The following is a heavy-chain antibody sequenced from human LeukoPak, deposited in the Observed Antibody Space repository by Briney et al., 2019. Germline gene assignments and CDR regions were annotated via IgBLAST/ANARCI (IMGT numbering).Heavy chain of an antibody. CDR3: ASNTATVFDY. Sequence: PSGTLSLTCAVSGGSLSSGNWWTWVRQSPGKGLEWIGEIHHGGTTNYNPSLKSRVTISLDMSKHQFSLNLTSVTAADTAVYFCASNTATVFDYWGQGALVTVSS. J-gene: IGHJ4*02. CDR2: IHHGGTT. D-gene: IGHD2-21*02. V-gene: IGHV4-4*02. CDR1: GGSLSSGNW.